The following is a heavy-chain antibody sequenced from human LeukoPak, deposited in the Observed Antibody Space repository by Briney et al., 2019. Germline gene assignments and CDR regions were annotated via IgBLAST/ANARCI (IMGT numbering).Heavy chain of an antibody. Sequence: PGGSLRLSCAASGFTFSSYSMNWVHQAPGKGLEWVSSVSSSSCYIYYADSVKGRFTISRDNAKNSLYLQMNSLRAEDTAVYYCARDGTRVWAFDIWGQGTMVTVSS. D-gene: IGHD3-16*01. V-gene: IGHV3-21*01. CDR2: VSSSSCYI. CDR3: ARDGTRVWAFDI. J-gene: IGHJ3*02. CDR1: GFTFSSYS.